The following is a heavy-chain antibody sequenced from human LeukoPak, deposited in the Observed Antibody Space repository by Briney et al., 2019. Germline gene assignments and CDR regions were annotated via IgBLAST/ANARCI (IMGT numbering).Heavy chain of an antibody. Sequence: PGGSLRLSCAASGFTFSSYWMHWVRQAPGKGLVWVSRINSDGCSTSYADSVKGRFTISRDNAKNTLYLQMNSLRAEDTAVYYCARDPALTYYYGSGSYYTPALVDYWGQGTLVTVSS. V-gene: IGHV3-74*01. J-gene: IGHJ4*02. CDR2: INSDGCST. CDR1: GFTFSSYW. CDR3: ARDPALTYYYGSGSYYTPALVDY. D-gene: IGHD3-10*01.